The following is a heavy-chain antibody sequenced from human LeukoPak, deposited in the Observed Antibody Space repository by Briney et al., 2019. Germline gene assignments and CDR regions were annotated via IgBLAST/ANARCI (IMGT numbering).Heavy chain of an antibody. D-gene: IGHD2-2*01. CDR3: GRLAHNAWYAIDF. Sequence: GGSLRLSWVASDFTFDFYWMTWVRQAPGKGLEWLANILPDGSQKYYVDSVKGRFTISRDNPKNSLYLQINNLRAEDTAVYYCGRLAHNAWYAIDFWGQGTLVTVSS. CDR1: DFTFDFYW. J-gene: IGHJ4*02. CDR2: ILPDGSQK. V-gene: IGHV3-7*01.